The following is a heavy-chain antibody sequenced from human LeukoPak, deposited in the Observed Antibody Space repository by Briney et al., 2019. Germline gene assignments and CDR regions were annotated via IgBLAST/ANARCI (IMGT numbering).Heavy chain of an antibody. CDR2: IKQDGSEK. Sequence: GGSLRLSYAASGFTFSSYWMRWVRQAPGKGLEWVANIKQDGSEKYYVDSVKGRFTISRDNAKNSLYLQMNSLRAEDTAVYYCARDRVLKSSSSNMDVWGKGTTVTVSS. CDR1: GFTFSSYW. D-gene: IGHD6-13*01. V-gene: IGHV3-7*01. J-gene: IGHJ6*03. CDR3: ARDRVLKSSSSNMDV.